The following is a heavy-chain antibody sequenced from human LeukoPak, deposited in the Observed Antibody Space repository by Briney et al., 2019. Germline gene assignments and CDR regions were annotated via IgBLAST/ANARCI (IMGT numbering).Heavy chain of an antibody. CDR3: ASTSMVRGVTKDLDY. D-gene: IGHD3-10*01. CDR1: GYTFTGYY. J-gene: IGHJ4*02. Sequence: ASVKVSCKASGYTFTGYYMHWVRQAPGQGLEWMGWINPNSGGTNYAQKFQGRVTMTRDTSISTAYMELSRLRSDDTAVYYCASTSMVRGVTKDLDYWGQGTLVTVSS. CDR2: INPNSGGT. V-gene: IGHV1-2*02.